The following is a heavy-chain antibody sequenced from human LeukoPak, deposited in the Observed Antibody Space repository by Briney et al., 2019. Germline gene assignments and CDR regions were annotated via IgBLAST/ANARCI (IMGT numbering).Heavy chain of an antibody. Sequence: PSETLSLTCTVSGGSISSSSYYWSWIRQPAGKGLEWIGRIYTSGSTNYNPSLKSRVTMSVDTSKNQFSLKLSSVTAADTAVYYCAREGTICCSSTSYPPDWFDPWGQGTLVTVSS. J-gene: IGHJ5*02. CDR1: GGSISSSSYY. D-gene: IGHD2-2*01. CDR2: IYTSGST. V-gene: IGHV4-61*02. CDR3: AREGTICCSSTSYPPDWFDP.